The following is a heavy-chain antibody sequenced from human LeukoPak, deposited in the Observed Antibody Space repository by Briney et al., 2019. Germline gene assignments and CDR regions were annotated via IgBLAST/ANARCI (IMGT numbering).Heavy chain of an antibody. J-gene: IGHJ6*02. D-gene: IGHD4-17*01. CDR1: GYTFTSYD. CDR2: MNPNSGNT. CDR3: ASPTVSYYYYGMDV. V-gene: IGHV1-8*01. Sequence: ASVKVSCKASGYTFTSYDINWVRQATGQGLEWMGWMNPNSGNTGYAQKFQGRVTMTRNTSISTAYMELSSLRSEDTAVYYCASPTVSYYYYGMDVWGQGTTVTVSS.